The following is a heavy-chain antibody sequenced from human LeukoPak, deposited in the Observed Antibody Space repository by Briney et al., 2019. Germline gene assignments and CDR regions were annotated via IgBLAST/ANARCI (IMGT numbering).Heavy chain of an antibody. Sequence: PGGSLRLSCAASGFTFDDYAMHWVRQAPGKGLEWVSGISWNSGSIGYADSVKGRFTISRDNAKNSLYLRMNSLRAEDTALYYCAKDQSHYYGSGSYEYWGQGTLVTVSS. D-gene: IGHD3-10*01. CDR3: AKDQSHYYGSGSYEY. V-gene: IGHV3-9*01. J-gene: IGHJ4*02. CDR2: ISWNSGSI. CDR1: GFTFDDYA.